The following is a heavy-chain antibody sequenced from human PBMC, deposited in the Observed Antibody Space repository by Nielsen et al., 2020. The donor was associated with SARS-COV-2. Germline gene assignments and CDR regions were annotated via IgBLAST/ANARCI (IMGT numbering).Heavy chain of an antibody. D-gene: IGHD6-13*01. CDR2: IYYSGST. CDR3: ARHVAIAAVSYYFDY. Sequence: SETLSLTCTVSGGSISSGDYYWSWIRQSPGKGLEWIGYIYYSGSTYYNPSLKSRVTISVDTSKNQFSLKLSSVTAADTAVYYCARHVAIAAVSYYFDYWGQGTLVTVSS. V-gene: IGHV4-30-4*08. J-gene: IGHJ4*02. CDR1: GGSISSGDYY.